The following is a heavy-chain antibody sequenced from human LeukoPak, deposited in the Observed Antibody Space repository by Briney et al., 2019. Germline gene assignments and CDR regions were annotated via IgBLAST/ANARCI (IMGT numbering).Heavy chain of an antibody. CDR2: INPNSGGT. Sequence: ASVKASCKASGYTFTGYYMHWARQAPGQGLEWMGWINPNSGGTNYAQKFQGRVTMTRDTSISTAYMELSRLRSDDTAVYYCARTGVLRYFDWLLQDNWFDPWGQGTLVTVSS. V-gene: IGHV1-2*02. D-gene: IGHD3-9*01. J-gene: IGHJ5*02. CDR1: GYTFTGYY. CDR3: ARTGVLRYFDWLLQDNWFDP.